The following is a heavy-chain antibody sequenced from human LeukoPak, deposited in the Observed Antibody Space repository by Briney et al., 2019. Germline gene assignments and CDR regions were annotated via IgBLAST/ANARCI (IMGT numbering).Heavy chain of an antibody. CDR1: GYTFTSYA. CDR3: ARACQPLGGLSFPDY. D-gene: IGHD3-16*02. J-gene: IGHJ4*02. Sequence: GASVKVSCKASGYTFTSYAMNWVRQAPGQGLEWMGWINPNTGNPTYAQAFTGRFVFSLDTSVSTAYLQISSLKAEDTAVYYCARACQPLGGLSFPDYWGQGTLVTVSS. V-gene: IGHV7-4-1*02. CDR2: INPNTGNP.